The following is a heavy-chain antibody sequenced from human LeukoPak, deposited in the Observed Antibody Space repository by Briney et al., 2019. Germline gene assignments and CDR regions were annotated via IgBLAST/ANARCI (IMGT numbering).Heavy chain of an antibody. J-gene: IGHJ4*02. CDR3: AREGYCNSTSCNKPFDY. D-gene: IGHD2-2*01. V-gene: IGHV1-2*02. CDR2: IIPNSGGT. CDR1: GYTFTSYY. Sequence: ASVKVSCKASGYTFTSYYLHWVRQAPGQGLEWMGWIIPNSGGTNYALKFQGRVTMTTDTSTSTAYMELRSLRSDDTAVYYCAREGYCNSTSCNKPFDYWGQGTLVTVSS.